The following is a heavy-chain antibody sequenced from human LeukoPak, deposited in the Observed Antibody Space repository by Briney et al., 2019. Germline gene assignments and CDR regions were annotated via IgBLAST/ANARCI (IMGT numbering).Heavy chain of an antibody. D-gene: IGHD3-10*01. CDR2: VYYTGST. Sequence: SETLSLTCTVSGDSVTSGGFYWAWLRQPPGKGLEWIATVYYTGSTYYNPSLKCRVTISIDTSKNHFSLKLRSVVAPHTAVYYCARHSGSGSLSRPFDPWGQGTLVTVSS. J-gene: IGHJ5*02. CDR3: ARHSGSGSLSRPFDP. CDR1: GDSVTSGGFY. V-gene: IGHV4-39*02.